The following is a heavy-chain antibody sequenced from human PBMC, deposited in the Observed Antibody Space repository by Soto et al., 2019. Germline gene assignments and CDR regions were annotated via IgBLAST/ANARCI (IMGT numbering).Heavy chain of an antibody. V-gene: IGHV1-69*01. D-gene: IGHD3-9*01. CDR1: GGTFNSYA. CDR3: ARGWSYDILTAYSY. Sequence: QVQLVQSGAEVKKPGSSVKVSCKASGGTFNSYAISWVRQAPGQGLEWMGGIIPMFGTANYAQKSKGRVTITADESTSTGYMELSSLRSEDTAVYYCARGWSYDILTAYSYWGQGTLVTVSS. J-gene: IGHJ4*02. CDR2: IIPMFGTA.